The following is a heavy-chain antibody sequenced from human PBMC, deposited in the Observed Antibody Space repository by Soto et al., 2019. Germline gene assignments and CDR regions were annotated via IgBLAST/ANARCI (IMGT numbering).Heavy chain of an antibody. CDR1: GYTFTSYG. J-gene: IGHJ4*02. Sequence: QVQLVQSGAEVKKPGASVKVSCKASGYTFTSYGISWVRQAPGQGLEWMGWISAYNGNTNYAQKLQGRVTMTTDTSTSTAYMELRSMRSDDTAVYYCARDVDSGSYYEGVHRGYLPAYGYWGQGTLVTVSS. CDR2: ISAYNGNT. D-gene: IGHD1-26*01. V-gene: IGHV1-18*01. CDR3: ARDVDSGSYYEGVHRGYLPAYGY.